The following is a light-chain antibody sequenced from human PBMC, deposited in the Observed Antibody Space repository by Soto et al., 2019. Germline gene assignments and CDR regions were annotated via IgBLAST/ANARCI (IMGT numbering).Light chain of an antibody. V-gene: IGKV3-20*01. J-gene: IGKJ1*01. CDR3: KQYGSSPWT. Sequence: ETVLTQSPGSLSLSLGDRATLSCRASQTVSNSYLAWYQQKPGQAPRLLIHGTSSRATGIPDRFSGSGSGTDFTLTINRLETEDFVIYYCKQYGSSPWTFGQGTKVDIK. CDR2: GTS. CDR1: QTVSNSY.